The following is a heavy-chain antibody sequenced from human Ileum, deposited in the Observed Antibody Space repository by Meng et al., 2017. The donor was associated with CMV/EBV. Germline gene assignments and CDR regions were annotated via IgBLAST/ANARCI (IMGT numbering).Heavy chain of an antibody. CDR1: FTCTSYA. J-gene: IGHJ4*02. V-gene: IGHV3-23*01. CDR3: AKGAGDYGSGSYLTFDS. CDR2: ISGTADTT. D-gene: IGHD3-10*01. Sequence: FTCTSYALTWVRQAPGKGLEWVSLISGTADTTYYADSVKGRFTFSRDYSKNTLYLQMDSLRADDTALYYCAKGAGDYGSGSYLTFDSWGQGTLVTVSS.